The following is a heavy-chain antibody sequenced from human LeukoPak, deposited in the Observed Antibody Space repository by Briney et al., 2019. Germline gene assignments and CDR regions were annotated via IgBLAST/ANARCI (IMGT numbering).Heavy chain of an antibody. V-gene: IGHV3-74*01. Sequence: GGSLRLSCVGSGFTFSTYWMHWVRQAPGKGLVWVSRLSPDGSRTTYADSVKGRFTISRDNAKNTLYLQMSSLTVEDTAVYYCARDSVGGRPWFGNWGQGILVTGSS. D-gene: IGHD3-16*01. J-gene: IGHJ4*02. CDR2: LSPDGSRT. CDR3: ARDSVGGRPWFGN. CDR1: GFTFSTYW.